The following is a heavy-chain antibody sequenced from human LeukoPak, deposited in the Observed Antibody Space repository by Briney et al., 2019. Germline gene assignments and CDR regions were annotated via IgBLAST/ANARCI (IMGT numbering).Heavy chain of an antibody. CDR1: GFTFSSYA. V-gene: IGHV3-30-3*01. J-gene: IGHJ4*02. Sequence: PGGSLRLSRAASGFTFSSYAMHWVRQAPGKGLEGVTVISYDGSNKYYADSVKDRFTNSRDNSKNKLYLQMNRLRAKDTAVYYCARAGGRITILEGAFDYWGQGTLVSVSS. CDR2: ISYDGSNK. D-gene: IGHD3-3*01. CDR3: ARAGGRITILEGAFDY.